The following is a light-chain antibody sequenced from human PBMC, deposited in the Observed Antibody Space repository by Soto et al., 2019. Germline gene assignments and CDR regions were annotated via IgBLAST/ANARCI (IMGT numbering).Light chain of an antibody. Sequence: IVLTQSPATLSLSPGERATLSCRASQSLSSNFLAWYQQKPGQPPRLLIYDSSTRATGFPDRFSGSGSGTDFTLTIIRLEPEDFAVYYCQQYGSSPPITFGQGTRLEIK. CDR1: QSLSSNF. CDR3: QQYGSSPPIT. CDR2: DSS. V-gene: IGKV3-20*01. J-gene: IGKJ5*01.